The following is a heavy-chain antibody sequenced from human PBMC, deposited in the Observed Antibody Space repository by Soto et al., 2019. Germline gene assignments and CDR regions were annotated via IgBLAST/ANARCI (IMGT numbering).Heavy chain of an antibody. CDR2: IKSKTDGGTT. D-gene: IGHD2-15*01. V-gene: IGHV3-15*07. CDR3: TTDQVVIAGPLDY. Sequence: GGSLRLSCAASGLTFSNAWMNWVRQAPGKGLEWVGRIKSKTDGGTTDYAAPVKGRFTISRDDSKNTLYLQMNSLKTEDTAVYYCTTDQVVIAGPLDYWGQGTLVTVSS. CDR1: GLTFSNAW. J-gene: IGHJ4*02.